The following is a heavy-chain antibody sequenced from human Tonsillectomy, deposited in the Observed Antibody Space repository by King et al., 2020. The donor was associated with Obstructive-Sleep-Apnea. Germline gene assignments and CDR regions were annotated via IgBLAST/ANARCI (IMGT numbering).Heavy chain of an antibody. J-gene: IGHJ4*02. CDR2: IYPGDSDT. CDR1: GYSFTNKW. D-gene: IGHD6-19*01. CDR3: ARAGIAVAGSWGIDY. Sequence: VQLVESGAEVKKPGESLKISCKGSGYSFTNKWIIWVRQMPGKCLEWMGVIYPGDSDTRYSPSFQAQVTISVDRSISTAYLQWSSLKASDTAMYFCARAGIAVAGSWGIDYWGQGSLVTVSS. V-gene: IGHV5-51*01.